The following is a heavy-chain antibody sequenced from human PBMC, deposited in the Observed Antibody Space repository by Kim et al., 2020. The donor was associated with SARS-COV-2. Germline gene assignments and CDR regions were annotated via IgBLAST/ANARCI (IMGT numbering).Heavy chain of an antibody. CDR2: IYYSGST. J-gene: IGHJ4*02. Sequence: SETLSLTCTVSGGSISSSSYYWGWIRQPPGKGLEWIGSIYYSGSTYYNPSLKSRVTISVDTSKNQFSLKVTSVTAADTAVYYCARQQGPLITIFGVAEVRYYFDYWGQGTLVTVSS. CDR3: ARQQGPLITIFGVAEVRYYFDY. D-gene: IGHD3-3*01. V-gene: IGHV4-39*01. CDR1: GGSISSSSYY.